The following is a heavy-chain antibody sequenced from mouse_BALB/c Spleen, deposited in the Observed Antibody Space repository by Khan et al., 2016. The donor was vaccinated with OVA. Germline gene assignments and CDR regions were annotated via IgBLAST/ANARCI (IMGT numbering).Heavy chain of an antibody. CDR3: VRGGKFAY. D-gene: IGHD1-1*02. Sequence: VQLQESGAELVRPGVSVKISCKASGYTFTDYAMHCVKQRHAKSLEWIGVISTNYGDADYNQKFQGKASMTVDRSSSTVYMELARLTSEDSAIYYCVRGGKFAYWGQGTLVTVSA. CDR2: ISTNYGDA. V-gene: IGHV1S137*01. CDR1: GYTFTDYA. J-gene: IGHJ3*01.